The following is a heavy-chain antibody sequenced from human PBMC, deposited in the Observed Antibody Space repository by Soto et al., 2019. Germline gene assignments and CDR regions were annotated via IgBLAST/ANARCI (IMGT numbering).Heavy chain of an antibody. Sequence: SETLSLTCVVSGGSISSGDYSWSWIRQPPGKGLEWIGYIYHSGSTYYNPSLKSRVTISVDTSKNQFSLKLSSVTAADTAVYYCARDYYDSSGYYSGFDYWGQGTLVTVSS. CDR1: GGSISSGDYS. CDR2: IYHSGST. V-gene: IGHV4-30-2*01. J-gene: IGHJ4*02. CDR3: ARDYYDSSGYYSGFDY. D-gene: IGHD3-22*01.